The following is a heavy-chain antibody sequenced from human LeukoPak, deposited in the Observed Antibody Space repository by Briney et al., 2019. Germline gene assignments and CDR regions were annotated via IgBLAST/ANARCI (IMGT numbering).Heavy chain of an antibody. CDR1: GFTFSSYG. CDR2: IWYDGSNE. D-gene: IGHD1-26*01. CDR3: AYMGALGAFDI. Sequence: GGSLRLXCAASGFTFSSYGMHWVRQAPGKGLEWVAVIWYDGSNEYYADSVKGRFTISRDNSKNTLYLQMNSLRAEDTAVYYCAYMGALGAFDIWGQGTMVTVSS. V-gene: IGHV3-33*01. J-gene: IGHJ3*02.